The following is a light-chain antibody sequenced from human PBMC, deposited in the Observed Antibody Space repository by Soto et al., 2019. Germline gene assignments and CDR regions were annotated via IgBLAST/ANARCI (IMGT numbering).Light chain of an antibody. Sequence: EIVLTQSPGTLSLSPGERATLSCRASQSVSSSYLAWYQQKPGQAPRLLIYGASSRATGIPDRFSGSGSGXXXXLTISRLEPEDXAVYYCQQYGSSPGTFGQGTKVEIK. J-gene: IGKJ1*01. V-gene: IGKV3-20*01. CDR1: QSVSSSY. CDR2: GAS. CDR3: QQYGSSPGT.